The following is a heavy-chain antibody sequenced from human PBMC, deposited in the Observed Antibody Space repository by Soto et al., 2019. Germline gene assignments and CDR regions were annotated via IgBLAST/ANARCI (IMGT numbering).Heavy chain of an antibody. CDR3: AREETNGMDV. Sequence: PSETLSLTCTVSGGSISIGGYYWSWIRQHPGKGLEWIGYIYYSGSTYYNPSLKSRVTISVDTSKNQFSLKLSSVTAADTAVYYCAREETNGMDVWGQGTTVTVSS. V-gene: IGHV4-31*03. CDR2: IYYSGST. CDR1: GGSISIGGYY. J-gene: IGHJ6*02.